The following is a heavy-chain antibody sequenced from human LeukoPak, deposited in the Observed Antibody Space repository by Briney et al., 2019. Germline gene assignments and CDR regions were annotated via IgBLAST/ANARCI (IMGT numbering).Heavy chain of an antibody. D-gene: IGHD1-26*01. Sequence: SETLSLTCAVYGGSFSGYYWSWIRQPPGKGLEWIGEINHSGSTNYNPSLKSRVTISVDTSKNQFSLQLNSVTPEDTAVYYCARARDSGSYSYYYYYYGMDVWGQGTTVTVSS. CDR3: ARARDSGSYSYYYYYYGMDV. CDR2: INHSGST. CDR1: GGSFSGYY. V-gene: IGHV4-34*01. J-gene: IGHJ6*02.